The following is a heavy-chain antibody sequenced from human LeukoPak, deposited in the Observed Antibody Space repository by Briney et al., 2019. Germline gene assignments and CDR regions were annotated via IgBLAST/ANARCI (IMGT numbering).Heavy chain of an antibody. CDR1: GGSISSSSYY. V-gene: IGHV4-39*01. CDR3: ATLPTYYYGSGSRGYFDY. CDR2: IYYSGST. D-gene: IGHD3-10*01. J-gene: IGHJ4*02. Sequence: ASETLSLTCPVSGGSISSSSYYWGWIRQPPGKGLEWIGRIYYSGSTYYNPSLKSRVTISVDTSKNQFSLKLRSVTAADTAVYYCATLPTYYYGSGSRGYFDYWGQGTLVTVSS.